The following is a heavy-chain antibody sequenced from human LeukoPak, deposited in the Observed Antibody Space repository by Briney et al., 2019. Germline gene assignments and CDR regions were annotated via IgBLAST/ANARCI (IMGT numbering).Heavy chain of an antibody. CDR1: GGSFSGYY. CDR2: INHSGST. V-gene: IGHV4-34*01. Sequence: SETLSLTCAVYGGSFSGYYWSWLRQPPGKGLEWIGEINHSGSTNYNPSLKSRVTISVDTSKNQFSLKLSSVTAADTAVYYCATQEFDSSGYDAFDIWGQGTMVTVSS. D-gene: IGHD3-22*01. CDR3: ATQEFDSSGYDAFDI. J-gene: IGHJ3*02.